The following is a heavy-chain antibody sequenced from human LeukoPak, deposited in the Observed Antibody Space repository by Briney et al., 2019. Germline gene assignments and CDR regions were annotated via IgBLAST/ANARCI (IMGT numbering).Heavy chain of an antibody. V-gene: IGHV4-31*03. J-gene: IGHJ4*02. CDR1: GGSISSGGYY. CDR3: ARGKTGFGPVGFDY. Sequence: MASETLSLTCTVSGGSISSGGYYWSWIRQHPGKGLEWIGHVFYSENTSYNPSLKSRLAVSLDTSKNQFSLKLSSVAAADTAVYYCARGKTGFGPVGFDYWGQGTLVTVSS. D-gene: IGHD3-10*01. CDR2: VFYSENT.